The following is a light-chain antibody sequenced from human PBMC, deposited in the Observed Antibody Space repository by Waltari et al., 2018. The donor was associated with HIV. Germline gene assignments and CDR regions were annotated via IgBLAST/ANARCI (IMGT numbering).Light chain of an antibody. CDR2: AVS. J-gene: IGLJ1*01. Sequence: QSALTQPASVSGSPGQSITISCTGTSSDVGGYNSVSWHQLHPGKAPKLMIYAVSNRPSGVSNRFSGSKSDNTASLTISGLQAEDEADYYCSSYTSTSTVYVFGTGTEVTVL. CDR1: SSDVGGYNS. V-gene: IGLV2-14*03. CDR3: SSYTSTSTVYV.